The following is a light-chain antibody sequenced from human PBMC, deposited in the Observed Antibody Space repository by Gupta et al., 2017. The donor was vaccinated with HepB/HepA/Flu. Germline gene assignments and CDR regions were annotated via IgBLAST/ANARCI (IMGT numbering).Light chain of an antibody. J-gene: IGLJ2*01. CDR1: SPNIGSNT. Sequence: QSVLTQPPPASGTPGQRVTISCSGSSPNIGSNTVNWYQQLPGTAPKLLIYSNNQRPSGVPDRFSGSKSGTSASLAISGLQSEDEADYYCAAWDDSLNGPVFGGGTKLTVL. CDR2: SNN. V-gene: IGLV1-44*01. CDR3: AAWDDSLNGPV.